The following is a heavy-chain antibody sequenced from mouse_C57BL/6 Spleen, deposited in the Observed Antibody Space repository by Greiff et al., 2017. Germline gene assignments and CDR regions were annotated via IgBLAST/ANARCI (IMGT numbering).Heavy chain of an antibody. CDR2: ISYDGSN. V-gene: IGHV3-6*01. Sequence: EVQLQQSGPGLVKPSQSLSLTCPVTCYSITSGYYWNWIRQFPGNKLEWMGYISYDGSNNYNPSLKNRISLTRDTSTNQFFLKLNSVTTEDTATYYCARGYCGYDGLDSFAYRRSGTLATVS. CDR3: ARGYCGYDGLDSFAY. J-gene: IGHJ3*01. CDR1: CYSITSGYY. D-gene: IGHD2-2*01.